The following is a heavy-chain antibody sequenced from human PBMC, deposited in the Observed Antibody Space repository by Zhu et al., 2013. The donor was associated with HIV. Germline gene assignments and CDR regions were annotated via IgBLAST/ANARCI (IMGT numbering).Heavy chain of an antibody. CDR3: AKDRGQWLVGYFDL. CDR1: GFTFSTYA. CDR2: ISGSGGTT. V-gene: IGHV3-23*01. J-gene: IGHJ2*01. D-gene: IGHD6-19*01. Sequence: EVQLLEFGGGLVQPGGSLRLSCAASGFTFSTYAMSWVRQAPGKGLEWVSAISGSGGTTYYADSVKGRVTISRDNSKNTLYLQINSLRAEDTAVYYCAKDRGQWLVGYFDLWGRGTLVTVSS.